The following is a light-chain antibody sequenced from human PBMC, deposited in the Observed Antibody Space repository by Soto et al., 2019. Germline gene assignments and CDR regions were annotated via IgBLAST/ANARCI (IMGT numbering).Light chain of an antibody. Sequence: EIVMTQSPATLPVSPGERATLSCRASQSVSNYLAWYQQKPGQAPRLLIFGASTRVTGIPARFSGSGSGTEFTLTISSLQSEDFAVYYCQQYNNWPRTFGQGTKVEIK. CDR3: QQYNNWPRT. CDR1: QSVSNY. V-gene: IGKV3-15*01. CDR2: GAS. J-gene: IGKJ1*01.